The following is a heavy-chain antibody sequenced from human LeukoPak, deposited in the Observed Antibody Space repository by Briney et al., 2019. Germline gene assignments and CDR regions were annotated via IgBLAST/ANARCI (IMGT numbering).Heavy chain of an antibody. J-gene: IGHJ3*02. CDR1: GYTFTGYY. V-gene: IGHV1-2*02. Sequence: ASVKVSCKASGYTFTGYYMRWVRQAPGQGLEWMGWINPNSGGTNYAQKFQGRVTMTRDTSISTAYMELSRLRSDDTAVYYCAREYYDSSGSHAFDIWGQGTMVTVSS. D-gene: IGHD3-22*01. CDR2: INPNSGGT. CDR3: AREYYDSSGSHAFDI.